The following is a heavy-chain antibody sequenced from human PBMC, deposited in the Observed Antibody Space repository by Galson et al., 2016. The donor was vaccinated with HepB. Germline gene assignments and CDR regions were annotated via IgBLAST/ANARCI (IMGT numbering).Heavy chain of an antibody. CDR1: GDTFSSYA. CDR3: ARGDY. V-gene: IGHV1-69*01. J-gene: IGHJ4*02. Sequence: CKASGDTFSSYALNWVRQAPGQGREWMGGLIPMFGTPNYAQKFQGRVTITADESTSTAYMELSSLTSEDTAVYYCARGDYWGQGTLVTVSA. CDR2: LIPMFGTP.